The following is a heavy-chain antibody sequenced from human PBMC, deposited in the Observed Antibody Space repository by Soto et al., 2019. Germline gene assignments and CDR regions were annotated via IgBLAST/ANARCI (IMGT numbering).Heavy chain of an antibody. CDR2: IYHSGST. V-gene: IGHV4-30-2*01. J-gene: IGHJ5*02. D-gene: IGHD3-3*01. Sequence: QLQLQESGSGLVKPSQTLSLTCAVSGGSISSGGYSWSWIRQPPGKGLEWIGYIYHSGSTYYNPSHKSRVTISVDRSKNQFSLKLSSVTAADTAVYYCARGEIYDFWSGYSTGWFDPWGQGTLVTVSS. CDR3: ARGEIYDFWSGYSTGWFDP. CDR1: GGSISSGGYS.